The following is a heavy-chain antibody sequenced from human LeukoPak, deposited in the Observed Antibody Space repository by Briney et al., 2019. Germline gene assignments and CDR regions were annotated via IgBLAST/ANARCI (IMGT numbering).Heavy chain of an antibody. CDR3: ARHPGGSTSYYFDY. CDR1: GFSLSNYW. V-gene: IGHV3-74*01. D-gene: IGHD2/OR15-2a*01. Sequence: GGSLRLSCAVSGFSLSNYWMLWVRQVPGKGLGWVSRINSDGTITTYADSVKGRFTISRDIPKNTLYLQMNSLRAEDTAVYFCARHPGGSTSYYFDYWGQGTLVTVSS. J-gene: IGHJ4*02. CDR2: INSDGTIT.